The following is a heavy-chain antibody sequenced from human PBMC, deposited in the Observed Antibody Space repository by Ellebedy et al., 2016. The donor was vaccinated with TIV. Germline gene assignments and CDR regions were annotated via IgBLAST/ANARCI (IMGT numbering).Heavy chain of an antibody. J-gene: IGHJ4*02. CDR2: INHSGST. V-gene: IGHV4-34*01. CDR3: ATSGVSVTDFVY. CDR1: GGSFSGYY. D-gene: IGHD2-21*02. Sequence: SETLSLXXAVYGGSFSGYYWSWIRQPPGKGLEWIGEINHSGSTNYNPSLKSRVTVSVDPSKSQFSLRLTSVTTADTAVYYCATSGVSVTDFVYWGQGTLVTVSS.